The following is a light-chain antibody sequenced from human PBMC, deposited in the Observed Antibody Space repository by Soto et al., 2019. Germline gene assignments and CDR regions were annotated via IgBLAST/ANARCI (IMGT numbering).Light chain of an antibody. CDR2: DAS. J-gene: IGKJ5*01. Sequence: IVLTQSPGTLSLSPVERAALSGMASQSVSSSLAWYQQKPGQAPRLLIYDASNRATGIPARFSGSGSGTDFTLTISSLEPEDFAVYYCQQRSNWPPITFGQGTRLEIK. CDR3: QQRSNWPPIT. CDR1: QSVSSS. V-gene: IGKV3-11*01.